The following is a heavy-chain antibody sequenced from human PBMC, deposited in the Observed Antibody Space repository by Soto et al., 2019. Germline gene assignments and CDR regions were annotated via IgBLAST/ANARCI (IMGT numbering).Heavy chain of an antibody. CDR3: ARQIYDSNTGPNFQYYFDS. Sequence: ASLKVSCKASGYTFTSDAMHWVRQKPGKGLEWMGRIDPSDSQTYYSPSFRGHVTISVTKSITTVFLQWSSLRASDTAMYYCARQIYDSNTGPNFQYYFDSWGQGTPVTVSS. CDR1: GYTFTSDA. CDR2: IDPSDSQT. J-gene: IGHJ4*02. D-gene: IGHD5-12*01. V-gene: IGHV5-10-1*01.